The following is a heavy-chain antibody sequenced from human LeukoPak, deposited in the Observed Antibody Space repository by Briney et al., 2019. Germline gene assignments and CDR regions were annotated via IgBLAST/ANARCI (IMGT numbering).Heavy chain of an antibody. V-gene: IGHV3-74*01. J-gene: IGHJ4*02. Sequence: GGSLRLSCAASGFTFSSEWMHWVRQAPGRGLVWISHIDGNGRTTNYGDSVRGRFTVSRDNSKNTLYLQMNSLRAEDTAVYYCAKDLEPYSSSQYYFDYWGQRTLVTVSS. CDR3: AKDLEPYSSSQYYFDY. D-gene: IGHD6-13*01. CDR2: IDGNGRTT. CDR1: GFTFSSEW.